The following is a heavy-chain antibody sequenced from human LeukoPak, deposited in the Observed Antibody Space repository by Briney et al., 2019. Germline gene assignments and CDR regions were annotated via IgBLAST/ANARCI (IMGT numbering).Heavy chain of an antibody. CDR2: FSTSGDRT. J-gene: IGHJ4*02. CDR1: GFTFSIYA. D-gene: IGHD1-26*01. CDR3: ARFAVGTSCYTAVDY. Sequence: PGGSLRLPCAPSGFTFSIYAMTWVRHATGKGLEWVSGFSTSGDRTYYADSVKGRFTISRDNSKNTLYLQMNSLRAEDTAEYYCARFAVGTSCYTAVDYWGQGTLVTVSS. V-gene: IGHV3-23*01.